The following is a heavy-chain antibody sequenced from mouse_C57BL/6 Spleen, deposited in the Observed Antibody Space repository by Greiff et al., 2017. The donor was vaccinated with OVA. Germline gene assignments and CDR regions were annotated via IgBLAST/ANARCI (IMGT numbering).Heavy chain of an antibody. D-gene: IGHD4-1*01. CDR1: GFTFSDYY. V-gene: IGHV5-12*01. J-gene: IGHJ4*01. CDR2: ISNGGGST. Sequence: EVQRVESGGGLVQPGGSLKLSCAASGFTFSDYYMYWVRQTPEKRLEWVAYISNGGGSTYYPDTVKGRFTISRDNSKTTLYLQRSLLKSEYTAMYYFASQNTGLGAMDYWGQGTSVTVSS. CDR3: ASQNTGLGAMDY.